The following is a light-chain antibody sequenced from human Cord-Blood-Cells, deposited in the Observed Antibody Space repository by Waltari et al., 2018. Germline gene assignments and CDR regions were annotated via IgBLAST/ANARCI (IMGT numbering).Light chain of an antibody. J-gene: IGKJ4*01. V-gene: IGKV1-9*01. Sequence: DIQLTQSPSFLSASVGDRVTITCRASQGISSYLAWYQQKPGKAPKLLIYAASTLQSGVPSRVSGSGSGTEFTLTISSLQPEDFATYYCQQLNSYPPVFGGGTKVEIK. CDR2: AAS. CDR1: QGISSY. CDR3: QQLNSYPPV.